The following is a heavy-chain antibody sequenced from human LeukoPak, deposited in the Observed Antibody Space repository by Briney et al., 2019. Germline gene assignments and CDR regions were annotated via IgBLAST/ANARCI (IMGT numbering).Heavy chain of an antibody. V-gene: IGHV4-30-4*01. CDR2: MYYSGST. CDR1: GGSISSGDYY. Sequence: SETLSLTCTVSGGSISSGDYYWSWIRQPPGKGLEWIAYMYYSGSTYYNPSLKSRVTMSAYTSKNQLSLELSSVTAADTAVYYCARPYYYDSRIDPWGQGILVTVSS. J-gene: IGHJ5*02. CDR3: ARPYYYDSRIDP. D-gene: IGHD3-22*01.